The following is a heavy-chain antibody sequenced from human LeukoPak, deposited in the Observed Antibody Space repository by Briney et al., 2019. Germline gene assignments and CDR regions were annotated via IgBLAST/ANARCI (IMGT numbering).Heavy chain of an antibody. CDR1: GGTFSSYA. D-gene: IGHD4-17*01. CDR3: ARTKGYGDYSPAGY. J-gene: IGHJ4*02. V-gene: IGHV1-69*06. Sequence: VASVKVSCKASGGTFSSYAISWVRQAPGQGLEWMGGIIPIFGTANYAQKFQGRVTITADKSTSTAYMELSSLRSEDTAVYYCARTKGYGDYSPAGYWGQGTLVTVSS. CDR2: IIPIFGTA.